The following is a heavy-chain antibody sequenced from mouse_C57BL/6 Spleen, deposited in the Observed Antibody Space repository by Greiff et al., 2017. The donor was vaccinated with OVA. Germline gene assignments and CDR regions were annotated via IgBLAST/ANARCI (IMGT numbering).Heavy chain of an antibody. D-gene: IGHD4-1*01. CDR3: ARGVTGTEAMDY. Sequence: VQLQQPGAELVKPGASVKMSCKASGYTFTSYWITWVKQRPGQGLEWIGDIYPGSGSTNYNEKFKSKATLTVDTSSSTAYMQLSSLTSEDSAVYYCARGVTGTEAMDYWGQGTSVTVSS. CDR1: GYTFTSYW. V-gene: IGHV1-55*01. J-gene: IGHJ4*01. CDR2: IYPGSGST.